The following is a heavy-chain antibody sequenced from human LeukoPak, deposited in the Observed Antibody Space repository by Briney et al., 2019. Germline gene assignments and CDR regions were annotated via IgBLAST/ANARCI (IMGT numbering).Heavy chain of an antibody. CDR2: ITYDGSNK. D-gene: IGHD6-19*01. CDR1: GFSFKDYN. V-gene: IGHV3-30*18. Sequence: GGSLRLSCAASGFSFKDYNTHWVRQAPGKGPEWVAVITYDGSNKYYTDSVKGRFTISRDNSKSTLYLQMNSLRAEDTAVYYCAKVRWDNSGWYYLDYWGQGTLVTVSS. J-gene: IGHJ4*02. CDR3: AKVRWDNSGWYYLDY.